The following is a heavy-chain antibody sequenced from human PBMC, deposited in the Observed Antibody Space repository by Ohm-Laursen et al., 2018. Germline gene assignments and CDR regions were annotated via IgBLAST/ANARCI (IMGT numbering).Heavy chain of an antibody. CDR3: ARAMAVAAWFDL. Sequence: AASVTASCTASGYTFPSYGISWARQAPGHGLECMGWISAYNGNTNYAQKLQGRVTMTTDTSTSTAYMELRSLRSNDTAVYYCARAMAVAAWFDLWGQGTLVTVSS. J-gene: IGHJ5*02. V-gene: IGHV1-18*01. CDR2: ISAYNGNT. D-gene: IGHD6-19*01. CDR1: GYTFPSYG.